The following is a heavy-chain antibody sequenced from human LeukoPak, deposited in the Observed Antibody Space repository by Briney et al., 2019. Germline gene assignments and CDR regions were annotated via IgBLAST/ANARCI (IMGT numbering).Heavy chain of an antibody. J-gene: IGHJ5*02. CDR3: ARDAVAGITIFGVVNWFDP. Sequence: SETLSLTCTVSGGSISSSSYYWGWIRQPPGKGLEWIGSIYYSGSTYYNPSLKSRVTISVDTSKNQFSLKLSSVTAADTAVYYCARDAVAGITIFGVVNWFDPWGQGILVTVSS. D-gene: IGHD3-3*01. CDR1: GGSISSSSYY. V-gene: IGHV4-39*07. CDR2: IYYSGST.